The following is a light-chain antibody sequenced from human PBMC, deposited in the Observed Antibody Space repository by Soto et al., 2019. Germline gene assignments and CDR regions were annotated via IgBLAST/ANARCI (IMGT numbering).Light chain of an antibody. J-gene: IGLJ3*02. Sequence: QSVLTQPASVSGSPGQSITISCTGTSTDVGGYDRVSWYQQHPGKAPKLLIYDVSTRPSGVSNRFSGSKSGNTASLTISGLQTEDEADYYCTSRATSPTLGVFGGGTKLTVL. CDR2: DVS. CDR3: TSRATSPTLGV. CDR1: STDVGGYDR. V-gene: IGLV2-14*03.